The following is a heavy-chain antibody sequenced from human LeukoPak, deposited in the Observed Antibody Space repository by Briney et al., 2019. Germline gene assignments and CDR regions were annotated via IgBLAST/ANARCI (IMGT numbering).Heavy chain of an antibody. J-gene: IGHJ1*01. CDR2: IRSKANSYAT. V-gene: IGHV3-73*01. CDR1: GFTFSGST. Sequence: GGSLRLSCVASGFTFSGSTMNWVRQASGKGLEWVGRIRSKANSYATSYAASVKGRFIISREDSKNTAYLHMNSLRTEDTAVYYCIRLPDWGQGTLVTVSS. CDR3: IRLPD.